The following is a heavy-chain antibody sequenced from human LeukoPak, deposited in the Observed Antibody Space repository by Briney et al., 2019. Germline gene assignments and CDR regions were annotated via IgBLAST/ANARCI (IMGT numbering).Heavy chain of an antibody. Sequence: ASVKVSCKASGYAFTIYDINWVRQATGHGLEWMGWMNPDSGNTGFAQKFQGRVTMIRNTSITTAYMELSSLRFEDTAVYYCAVHLPGDYLDRWGQGTLVTVSS. CDR2: MNPDSGNT. V-gene: IGHV1-8*01. J-gene: IGHJ4*02. CDR3: AVHLPGDYLDR. CDR1: GYAFTIYD.